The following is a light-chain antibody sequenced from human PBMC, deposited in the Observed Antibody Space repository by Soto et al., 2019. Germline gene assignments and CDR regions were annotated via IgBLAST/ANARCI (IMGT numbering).Light chain of an antibody. J-gene: IGLJ1*01. CDR2: DDD. Sequence: QSGRTQPPSVSAAPGQKVTMSCSGSSSNIGGNSVSWYQQLPGTAPKLLIYDDDKRPSGIPDRFSGSKSGTSATLGITGFQTGDEADYYCGSWDSSLSAYVFGTGTKVTVL. V-gene: IGLV1-51*01. CDR1: SSNIGGNS. CDR3: GSWDSSLSAYV.